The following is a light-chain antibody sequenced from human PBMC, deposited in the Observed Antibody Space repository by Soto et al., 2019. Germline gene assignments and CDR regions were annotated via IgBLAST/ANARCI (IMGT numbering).Light chain of an antibody. CDR2: DAS. V-gene: IGKV1-33*01. Sequence: DIQMTQSPSSLFASVGDRVSITCHATQDISMYLNWYQQKPGKAPNLLIYDASNLEIGVPSRFSGSVSGTHVTFTISSLQTEDIGTYYCQQYDILRITFGRGTRLEI. CDR1: QDISMY. J-gene: IGKJ5*01. CDR3: QQYDILRIT.